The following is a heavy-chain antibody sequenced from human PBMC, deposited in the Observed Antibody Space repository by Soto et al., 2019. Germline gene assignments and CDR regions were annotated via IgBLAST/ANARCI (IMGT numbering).Heavy chain of an antibody. CDR3: ARGGSGYTWLNEV. CDR2: IIPVFQTA. V-gene: IGHV1-69*01. D-gene: IGHD3-22*01. CDR1: GGLFSSYP. J-gene: IGHJ4*02. Sequence: QEQLVQSGAEVKKPGSSVKVSCKASGGLFSSYPISWVRQVPGQGLEWMGGIIPVFQTAYYTQRLQGRVTITEDESTNTAYMELSSLRSEDTAIYYCARGGSGYTWLNEVWGQVTLVTVTS.